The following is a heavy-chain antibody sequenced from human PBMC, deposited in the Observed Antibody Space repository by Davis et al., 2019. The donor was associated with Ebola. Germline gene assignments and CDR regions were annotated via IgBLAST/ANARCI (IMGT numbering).Heavy chain of an antibody. CDR2: ISGDGGST. CDR3: ARGGVQLERYYYYYGMDV. J-gene: IGHJ6*02. Sequence: GESLKISCAASGFTFDDYAMHWVRQAPGKGLEWVPLISGDGGSTYYADSVKGRFTISRDNSKNSLYLQMNSLRTEDTALYYCARGGVQLERYYYYYGMDVWGQGTTVTVSS. V-gene: IGHV3-43*02. CDR1: GFTFDDYA. D-gene: IGHD1-1*01.